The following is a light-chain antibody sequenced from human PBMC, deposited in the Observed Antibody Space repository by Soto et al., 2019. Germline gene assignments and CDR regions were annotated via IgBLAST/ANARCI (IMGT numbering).Light chain of an antibody. V-gene: IGKV1-33*01. CDR2: DAS. Sequence: DIQMTQSRSSLSTSVGDRVTITCQASQDISNYLNWYQQKPGKAPKLLIFDASNLQTGVPSRFSGSGSGTDFTFAISSLQPEDIATYYCQHYDNLPLTFGGGTKVDIK. J-gene: IGKJ4*01. CDR3: QHYDNLPLT. CDR1: QDISNY.